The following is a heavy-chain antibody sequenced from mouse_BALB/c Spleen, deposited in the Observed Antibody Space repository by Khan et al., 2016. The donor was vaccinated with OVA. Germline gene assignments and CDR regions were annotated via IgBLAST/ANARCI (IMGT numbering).Heavy chain of an antibody. J-gene: IGHJ1*01. CDR2: ISSGSATI. CDR3: ARSLITTWYFDV. V-gene: IGHV5-17*02. D-gene: IGHD2-4*01. Sequence: VELVESGGGLVQPGGSRKLSCAASGFTFSNFGMHWVRQAPEKGLEWVAYISSGSATIYYADTVKGRFTISRDTPKNTLFLQMTSLRSEDTAIYYCARSLITTWYFDVWGAGTTVTVSS. CDR1: GFTFSNFG.